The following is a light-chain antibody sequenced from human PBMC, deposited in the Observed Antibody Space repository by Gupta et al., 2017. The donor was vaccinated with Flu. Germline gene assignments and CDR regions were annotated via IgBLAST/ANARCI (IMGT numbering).Light chain of an antibody. V-gene: IGKV2-28*01. J-gene: IGKJ1*01. CDR3: KQALKFPWT. CDR1: QCLLHSNGYNY. Sequence: DIVMTQSPLSLPVTPGEPASTSCRSSQCLLHSNGYNYLDWYLQKPGQSPQLLIYWGSSRACGVPYRFSGSGSGTDFTLTISSVEAEDVGIYYCKQALKFPWTFGQGTKVEIK. CDR2: WGS.